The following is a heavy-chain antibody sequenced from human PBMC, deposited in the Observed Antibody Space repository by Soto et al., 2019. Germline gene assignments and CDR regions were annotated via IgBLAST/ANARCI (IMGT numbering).Heavy chain of an antibody. J-gene: IGHJ3*02. CDR1: GGTFSSYA. CDR3: AYHWRSLLCFGESEGAFDI. Sequence: SVKVSCKASGGTFSSYAISWVRQAPGQGLEWMGGIIPIFGTANYAQKFQGRVTITADESTSTAYMELSSLRSEDTAVYYCAYHWRSLLCFGESEGAFDIWS. V-gene: IGHV1-69*13. D-gene: IGHD3-10*01. CDR2: IIPIFGTA.